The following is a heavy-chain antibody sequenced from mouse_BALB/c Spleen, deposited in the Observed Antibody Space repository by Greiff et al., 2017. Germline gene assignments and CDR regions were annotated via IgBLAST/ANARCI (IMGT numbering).Heavy chain of an antibody. Sequence: LQQPGSELVRPGASVKLSCKASGYTFTSYWMHWVKQRPGQGLEWIGNIYPGSGSTNYDEKFKSKATLTVDTSSSTAYMQLSSLTSEDSAVYYCARGAYGRGDYWGQGTTLTVSS. D-gene: IGHD1-1*01. CDR1: GYTFTSYW. J-gene: IGHJ2*01. CDR2: IYPGSGST. CDR3: ARGAYGRGDY. V-gene: IGHV1S22*01.